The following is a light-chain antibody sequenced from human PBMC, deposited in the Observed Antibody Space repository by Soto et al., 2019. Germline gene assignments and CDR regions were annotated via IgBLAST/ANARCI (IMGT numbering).Light chain of an antibody. V-gene: IGLV2-8*01. CDR3: TSYGGSSSKHVV. CDR2: EVS. Sequence: QSALTQPPSASGSPGQSVTISCTASSRDVGGHNYVSWYQQHPGKAPKVLIYEVSKRPSGVPDRFSGSKSGNTASLTVSGLQAEDEADYYCTSYGGSSSKHVVFGGGTKVTVL. J-gene: IGLJ2*01. CDR1: SRDVGGHNY.